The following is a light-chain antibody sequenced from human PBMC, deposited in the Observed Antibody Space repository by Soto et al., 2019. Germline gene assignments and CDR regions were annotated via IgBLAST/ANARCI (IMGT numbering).Light chain of an antibody. CDR1: TGAVTSGYY. Sequence: QAVVTQEPSLTVSPVGTVTLTCASSTGAVTSGYYPNWFQQKPGQAPRALIYSTSNEHSWTPARFSGSLLGGKAALTLSGVQPEDEAEYYCLLYYGGAYVFGTGTKVTVL. J-gene: IGLJ1*01. CDR2: STS. CDR3: LLYYGGAYV. V-gene: IGLV7-43*01.